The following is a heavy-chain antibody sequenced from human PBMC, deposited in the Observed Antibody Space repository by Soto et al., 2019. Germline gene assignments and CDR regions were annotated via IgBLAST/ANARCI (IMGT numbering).Heavy chain of an antibody. J-gene: IGHJ4*02. CDR1: GYTLTELS. Sequence: GASVKVSCKVSGYTLTELSMHWVRQAPGKGLEWMGGFDPEDGETIYAQKFQGRVTMTEDTSTDTAYMELSSLRSEDTAVYYCASRFLEWIANDYWGQGTLVTVSS. V-gene: IGHV1-24*01. D-gene: IGHD3-3*01. CDR2: FDPEDGET. CDR3: ASRFLEWIANDY.